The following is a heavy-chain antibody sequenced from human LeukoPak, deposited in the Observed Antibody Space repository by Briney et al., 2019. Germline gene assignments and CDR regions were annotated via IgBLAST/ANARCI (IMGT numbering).Heavy chain of an antibody. CDR3: AKEPITVTYFDY. D-gene: IGHD4-17*01. J-gene: IGHJ4*02. CDR1: GFSFSSYA. CDR2: ISGSGDST. Sequence: GGSLRLSCAASGFSFSSYAMSWVRQAPGKGLEWVSTISGSGDSTYYADSVKGRFTISRDNSKNTLYLQMNSLRAEDTAVYYCAKEPITVTYFDYWGQGTLVTVSS. V-gene: IGHV3-23*01.